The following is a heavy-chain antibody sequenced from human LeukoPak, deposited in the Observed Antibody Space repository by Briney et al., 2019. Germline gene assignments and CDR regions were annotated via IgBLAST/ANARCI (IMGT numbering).Heavy chain of an antibody. Sequence: SETLSLTCTVSGGSISSSSYYWGWIRQPPGKGLEWIGSIYYSGSTYYNPSLKSRVTISVDTSKNQFSLKLSSVTAADTAVYYCARATGSSNYYDSSGAYYYMDVWGKGTTVTVSS. V-gene: IGHV4-39*07. CDR3: ARATGSSNYYDSSGAYYYMDV. CDR1: GGSISSSSYY. CDR2: IYYSGST. D-gene: IGHD3-22*01. J-gene: IGHJ6*03.